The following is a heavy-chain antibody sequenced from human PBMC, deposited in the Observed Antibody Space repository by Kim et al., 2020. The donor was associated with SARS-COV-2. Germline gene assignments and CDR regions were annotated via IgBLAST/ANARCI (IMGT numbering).Heavy chain of an antibody. V-gene: IGHV3-66*02. CDR2: IYSGGST. CDR3: ASIGDLRSRVYYYYGMDV. CDR1: GFTVSSNY. J-gene: IGHJ6*02. D-gene: IGHD3-10*01. Sequence: GGSLRLSCAASGFTVSSNYMSWVRQAPGKGLEWVSVIYSGGSTYYADSVKGRFTISRDNSKNTLYLQMNSLRAEDTAVYYCASIGDLRSRVYYYYGMDVWGQGTTVTVSS.